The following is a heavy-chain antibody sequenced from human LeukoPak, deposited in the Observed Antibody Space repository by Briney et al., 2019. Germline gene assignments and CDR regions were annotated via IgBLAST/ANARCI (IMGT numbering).Heavy chain of an antibody. CDR2: INHSGST. J-gene: IGHJ5*02. CDR3: ARVELRYFDWLLRRAWFDP. Sequence: SETLSLTCAVYGGPFSGYYWSRIRQPPGKGLEWIGEINHSGSTNYNPSIKSRVTISVDSSKNQFSLKLISVTAADTAVYYCARVELRYFDWLLRRAWFDPWGQGTLVTVSS. D-gene: IGHD3-9*01. V-gene: IGHV4-34*01. CDR1: GGPFSGYY.